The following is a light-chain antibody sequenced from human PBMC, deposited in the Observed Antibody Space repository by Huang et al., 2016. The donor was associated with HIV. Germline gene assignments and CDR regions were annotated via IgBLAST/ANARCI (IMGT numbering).Light chain of an antibody. V-gene: IGKV1-39*01. J-gene: IGKJ1*01. CDR1: QSISSY. Sequence: DIQMTQSPSSLSASVGDRVTITCRASQSISSYLNWYQQKPWKAPKFLIYAASSFQSGLPSRFSGSGSGTYFTLTISSLQLEDVATYYCQQSYSAPWTFGQGTKVEIK. CDR3: QQSYSAPWT. CDR2: AAS.